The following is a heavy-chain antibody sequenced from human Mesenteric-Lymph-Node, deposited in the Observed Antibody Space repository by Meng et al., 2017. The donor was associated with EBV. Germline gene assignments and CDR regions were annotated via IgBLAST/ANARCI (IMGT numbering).Heavy chain of an antibody. CDR3: AKDRPKSNWGSYGSVDY. J-gene: IGHJ4*02. CDR1: GFSFSAYS. D-gene: IGHD7-27*01. CDR2: IWYDGSNK. V-gene: IGHV3-30-3*01. Sequence: QVGLGEVWGGVVHPGRSLGLSCAASGFSFSAYSMHWVRQAPGKGLEWVAVIWYDGSNKYYADSVKGRFTISRDSSKNTLYLQMNSLRAEDTAMYYCAKDRPKSNWGSYGSVDYWGQGTLVTVSS.